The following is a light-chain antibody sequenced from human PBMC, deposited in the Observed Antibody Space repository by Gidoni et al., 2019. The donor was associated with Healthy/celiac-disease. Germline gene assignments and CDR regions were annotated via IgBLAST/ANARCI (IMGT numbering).Light chain of an antibody. V-gene: IGLV3-21*03. CDR2: DAS. Sequence: SYVLTQPPSVSVAPGKTARITCGGNNIGSKSVHWYQQKPGQAPVLVVYDASDRPSGIPERFSGSNSGNTATLTISRVEAGDEADYYCQVWDSSSDPVFGGGTKLTVL. CDR1: NIGSKS. J-gene: IGLJ3*02. CDR3: QVWDSSSDPV.